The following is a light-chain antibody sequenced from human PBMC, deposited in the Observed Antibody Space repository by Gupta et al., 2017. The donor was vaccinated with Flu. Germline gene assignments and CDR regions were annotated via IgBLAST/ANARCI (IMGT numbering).Light chain of an antibody. CDR1: QSISRW. V-gene: IGKV1-5*03. J-gene: IGKJ1*01. CDR3: LQYNTHPWT. Sequence: GERVTITCRARQSISRWLAWYQQKPGKAPILLIYMASTLDSGVPSRFSGSGSGTEFTLTISSLQPDDSATYYCLQYNTHPWTFGQGTTVGV. CDR2: MAS.